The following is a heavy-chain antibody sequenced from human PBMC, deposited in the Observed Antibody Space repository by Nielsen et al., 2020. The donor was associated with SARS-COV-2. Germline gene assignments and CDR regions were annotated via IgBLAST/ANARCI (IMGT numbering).Heavy chain of an antibody. CDR2: VYWDEDK. CDR1: GFSLSTSGVG. CDR3: AHRGRGNWNPWSFGMDV. D-gene: IGHD1-20*01. J-gene: IGHJ6*02. Sequence: SGSTLVKPTQTLTLTCTFSGFSLSTSGVGMGWIRQPPGKALEWLAVVYWDEDKSYSPSLKSRLHITKDTYKSQVVLTMTDMDPVDTDTYYCAHRGRGNWNPWSFGMDVWDQGTTVTVSS. V-gene: IGHV2-5*02.